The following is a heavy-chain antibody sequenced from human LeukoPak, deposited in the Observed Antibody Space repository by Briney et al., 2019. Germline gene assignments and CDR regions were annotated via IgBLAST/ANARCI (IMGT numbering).Heavy chain of an antibody. CDR3: AGALFHYDSSGYDMGAYDI. Sequence: GGSLRLSCAASGFTVSSNYMSWVRQAPGKGLEWVSVIYSGGSTYYADSVKGRFTISRDNSKNTLYLQMNSLRAEDTAVYYCAGALFHYDSSGYDMGAYDIWGQGTMVTVSS. D-gene: IGHD3-22*01. CDR2: IYSGGST. J-gene: IGHJ3*02. V-gene: IGHV3-66*01. CDR1: GFTVSSNY.